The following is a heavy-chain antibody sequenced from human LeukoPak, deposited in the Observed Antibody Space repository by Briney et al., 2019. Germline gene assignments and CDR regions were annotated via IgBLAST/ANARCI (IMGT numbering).Heavy chain of an antibody. V-gene: IGHV1-69*13. J-gene: IGHJ4*02. CDR3: ARPEVATTYFDF. Sequence: SVKVSCKVSGGTFSTYEINWVRQAPGQGLEWMGGLTPIFGTANYAQKFQGGVKITADESTSTGCMELSSLTSEDTAVYYCARPEVATTYFDFWGQGTLVTVSS. D-gene: IGHD5-12*01. CDR2: LTPIFGTA. CDR1: GGTFSTYE.